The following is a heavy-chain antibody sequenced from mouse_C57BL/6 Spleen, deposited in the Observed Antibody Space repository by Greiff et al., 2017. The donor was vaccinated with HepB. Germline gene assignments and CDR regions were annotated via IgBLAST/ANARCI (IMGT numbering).Heavy chain of an antibody. CDR2: IYPRSGNT. Sequence: VQLQQSGAELARPGASVKLSCKASGYTFTSYGISWVKQRTGQGLEWIGEIYPRSGNTYYNEKFKGKATLTADKSSSTAYMELRSLTSEDSAVYFCARFITTVHYYAMDYWGQGTSVTVSS. D-gene: IGHD1-2*01. CDR1: GYTFTSYG. CDR3: ARFITTVHYYAMDY. J-gene: IGHJ4*01. V-gene: IGHV1-81*01.